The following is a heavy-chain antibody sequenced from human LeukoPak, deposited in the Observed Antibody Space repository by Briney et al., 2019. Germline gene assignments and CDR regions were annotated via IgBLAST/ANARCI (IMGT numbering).Heavy chain of an antibody. CDR1: GYTFTSYD. D-gene: IGHD3-3*01. V-gene: IGHV1-8*01. J-gene: IGHJ6*03. CDR3: ARGRRFLEWLLAYYYYYMDV. CDR2: MNPNSGNT. Sequence: GASVKVSCKASGYTFTSYDINWVRQATGQGVEWVGWMNPNSGNTGYAQKFQGRVTMTRNTSISSAYMELSSLRSEDTAVYYCARGRRFLEWLLAYYYYYMDVWGRGTTVTVSS.